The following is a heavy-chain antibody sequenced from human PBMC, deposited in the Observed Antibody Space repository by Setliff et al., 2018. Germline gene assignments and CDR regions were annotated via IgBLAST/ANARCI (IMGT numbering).Heavy chain of an antibody. D-gene: IGHD6-19*01. J-gene: IGHJ5*02. Sequence: TLSLTCTVSGGSISSSSYYWGWIRQPPGKGLEWIGSIYYSGSTYYNPSLKSRVTISVDTSKNQFSLKLSYVTAADTAVYYCARSKSISGWLNWFDPWGQGTLVTSPQ. CDR2: IYYSGST. CDR3: ARSKSISGWLNWFDP. CDR1: GGSISSSSYY. V-gene: IGHV4-39*07.